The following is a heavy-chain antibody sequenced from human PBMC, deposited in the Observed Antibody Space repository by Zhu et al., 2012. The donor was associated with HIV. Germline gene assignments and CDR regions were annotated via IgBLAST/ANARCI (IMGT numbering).Heavy chain of an antibody. CDR1: GVSISSGDFY. J-gene: IGHJ4*01. V-gene: IGHV4-30-4*08. Sequence: QVQLQESGPGLVKPSQTLSLTCTVSGVSISSGDFYWSWIRQSPGKGLEWVGYIYYSGSTYYNPSLASRVTISLDTSKNQFSLNLTSVTVADTAIYYCVRVTTYNSGWFETLGPGGLDHWGQGTLVTVSS. D-gene: IGHD6-19*01. CDR3: VRVTTYNSGWFETLGPGGLDH. CDR2: IYYSGST.